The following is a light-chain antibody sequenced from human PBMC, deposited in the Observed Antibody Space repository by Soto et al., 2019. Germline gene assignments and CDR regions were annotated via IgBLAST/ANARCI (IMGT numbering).Light chain of an antibody. Sequence: AIRITQSPSSFSASTGDRVTITCRASQSISSYLEWYQQKPGKDPKHLIYAASTLQSGVPSRFSGSGSGTDFTLSISSLQSEDFATYYCQQYYSYPHTFGQGTKLEIK. J-gene: IGKJ1*01. CDR3: QQYYSYPHT. V-gene: IGKV1-8*01. CDR2: AAS. CDR1: QSISSY.